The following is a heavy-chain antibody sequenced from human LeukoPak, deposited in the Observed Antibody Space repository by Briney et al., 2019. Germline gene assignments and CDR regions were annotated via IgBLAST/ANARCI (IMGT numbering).Heavy chain of an antibody. CDR3: ARDWELGH. CDR1: GGSIGNFF. J-gene: IGHJ4*02. CDR2: IYENGRT. Sequence: SETPSLTCTVSGGSIGNFFWSWIRQSPGEGLVWIGFIYENGRTSYNPSLKSRVTISVDMSKNQFSLRLTSMTAADTAVYYCARDWELGHWGRGILVTVTS. D-gene: IGHD1-26*01. V-gene: IGHV4-59*01.